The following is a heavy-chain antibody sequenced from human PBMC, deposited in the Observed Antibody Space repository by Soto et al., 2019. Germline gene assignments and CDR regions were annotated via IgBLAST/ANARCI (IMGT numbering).Heavy chain of an antibody. Sequence: ASVNVSFKASGYTFTGYYMHWVRQAPGQGLELMGWINPNSGGTNYTQKFQGRVTMTRDTSISTAYMELSRLRSDDTAVYYCESKEPPGWYLYGMDVWGQGTTVTVSS. CDR3: ESKEPPGWYLYGMDV. CDR2: INPNSGGT. V-gene: IGHV1-2*02. CDR1: GYTFTGYY. D-gene: IGHD6-19*01. J-gene: IGHJ6*02.